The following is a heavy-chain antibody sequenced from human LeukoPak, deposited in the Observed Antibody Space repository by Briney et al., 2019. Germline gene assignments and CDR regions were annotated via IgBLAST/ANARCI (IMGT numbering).Heavy chain of an antibody. CDR2: ISAYNGNT. V-gene: IGHV1-18*01. CDR1: GYTFTSYG. CDR3: ARDPYYCSSTSCYGWDYYYYGMDV. Sequence: ASVKVSCKASGYTFTSYGISWVRQAPGQGLEWMGWISAYNGNTNYAQKLQGRVTMTTDTSTSTAYMELRSLRSDDTAVYYCARDPYYCSSTSCYGWDYYYYGMDVWGQGTTATVSS. J-gene: IGHJ6*02. D-gene: IGHD2-2*01.